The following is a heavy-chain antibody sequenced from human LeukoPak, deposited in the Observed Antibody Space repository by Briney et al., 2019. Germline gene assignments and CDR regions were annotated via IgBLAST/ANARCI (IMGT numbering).Heavy chain of an antibody. CDR1: GYTFTSYG. D-gene: IGHD6-19*01. CDR2: ISAYNGNT. V-gene: IGHV1-18*01. CDR3: ARKRVAGWQDDPGIDY. J-gene: IGHJ4*02. Sequence: ASVKVSCKASGYTFTSYGISWVRQAPGQGLEWMGWISAYNGNTNYAQKLQGRATMTTDTYTSKAYMELRSLRSEDTAVYYCARKRVAGWQDDPGIDYWGQGTLVTVSS.